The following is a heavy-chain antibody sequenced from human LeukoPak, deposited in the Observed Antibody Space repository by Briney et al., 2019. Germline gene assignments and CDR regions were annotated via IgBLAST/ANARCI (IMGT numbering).Heavy chain of an antibody. D-gene: IGHD3-10*02. V-gene: IGHV3-21*05. CDR1: GFSFGSYS. J-gene: IGHJ4*02. Sequence: GGSLRLSFTASGFSFGSYSMNWVRQTPGKGLEWLSYISGSSSLIYYADSVKGRFTISRDNAKNSLYLQMNSLRAEDTAVYYCAVFPTHCWGQGTLVTVSS. CDR3: AVFPTHC. CDR2: ISGSSSLI.